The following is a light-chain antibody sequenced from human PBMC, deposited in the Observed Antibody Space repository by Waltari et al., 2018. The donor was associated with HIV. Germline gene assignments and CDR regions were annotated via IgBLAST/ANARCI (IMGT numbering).Light chain of an antibody. CDR3: QQYGSSPT. J-gene: IGKJ4*01. CDR2: GAS. V-gene: IGKV3-20*01. Sequence: EIVLTQSPGTLSLSPGERATLSCRASQSVSSTYLAWYQQKPGQGPRLLIYGASSRATGIPDRFSGSGSGTDFTLTINRLEPEDFAVYYCQQYGSSPTFGGGTKVEIK. CDR1: QSVSSTY.